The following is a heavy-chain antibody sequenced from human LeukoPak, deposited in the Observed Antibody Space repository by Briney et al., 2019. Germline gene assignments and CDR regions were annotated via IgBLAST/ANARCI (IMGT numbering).Heavy chain of an antibody. D-gene: IGHD2-2*01. J-gene: IGHJ5*02. CDR2: ISSSSSTI. V-gene: IGHV3-48*01. CDR3: AMIDIVVVPAPPNWFDP. CDR1: GFTFSSYN. Sequence: PGGSLRLPCAASGFTFSSYNMNWVRQAPGKGLEWVSYISSSSSTIYYADSVKGRFTISRDNAKNSLYLQMNSLRAEDTAVYYCAMIDIVVVPAPPNWFDPWGQGTLVTVSS.